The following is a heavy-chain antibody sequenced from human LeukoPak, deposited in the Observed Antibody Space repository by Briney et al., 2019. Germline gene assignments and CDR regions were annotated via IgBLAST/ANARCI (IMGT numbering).Heavy chain of an antibody. D-gene: IGHD2-21*01. CDR3: TSDPEYCGGDCYSFDY. CDR1: GFSFGDYA. V-gene: IGHV3-49*04. Sequence: PGGSLRLSCTASGFSFGDYAMSWVRQAPGKGLEWVGFIRSKAYGGTTEYAASVKGRFTISRDDSKSIAYLQMNSLKTEDTTLYYSTSDPEYCGGDCYSFDYWGQGTLVTVSS. CDR2: IRSKAYGGTT. J-gene: IGHJ4*02.